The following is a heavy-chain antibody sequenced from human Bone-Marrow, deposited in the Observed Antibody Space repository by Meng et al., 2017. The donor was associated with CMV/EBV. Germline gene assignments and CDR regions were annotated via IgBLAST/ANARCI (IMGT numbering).Heavy chain of an antibody. Sequence: GESLKISCAASGFTFDDYTMHWVRQAPGKGLEWVSLISWDGGSTYYADSVKGRFTISRDKSKNSLYLQMNSLRTEDTALYYCPKDIGYERDAFDIWGQGTMVTGSS. J-gene: IGHJ3*02. CDR1: GFTFDDYT. CDR3: PKDIGYERDAFDI. V-gene: IGHV3-43*01. CDR2: ISWDGGST. D-gene: IGHD2-2*01.